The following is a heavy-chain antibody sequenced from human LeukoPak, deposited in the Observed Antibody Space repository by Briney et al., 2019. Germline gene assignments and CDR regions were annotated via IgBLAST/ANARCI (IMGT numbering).Heavy chain of an antibody. CDR1: GFTFSSYG. Sequence: GGSLRLSCAASGFTFSSYGMHWVRQAPGKGLEWVAFIRYDGSNKYYADSVKGRFTISRDNSKNTLYLQMNSLRAEDTAVYYCAKDPRAYYYDSSAFDYWGQGTLVTVSS. D-gene: IGHD3-22*01. CDR2: IRYDGSNK. V-gene: IGHV3-30*02. CDR3: AKDPRAYYYDSSAFDY. J-gene: IGHJ4*02.